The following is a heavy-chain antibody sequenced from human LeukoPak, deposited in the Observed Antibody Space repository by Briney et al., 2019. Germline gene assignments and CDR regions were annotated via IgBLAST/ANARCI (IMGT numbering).Heavy chain of an antibody. Sequence: ASVKVSCKASGYTFTGYYMHWVRQAPGQGLEWMGWINPNSGGTNYAQNFQGRVTMTRDTSISTAYMELSRLRSDDTAVYYCARDATNYCSGGSCYWGSFDSWGQGTQVIVSS. V-gene: IGHV1-2*02. D-gene: IGHD2-15*01. CDR2: INPNSGGT. CDR3: ARDATNYCSGGSCYWGSFDS. CDR1: GYTFTGYY. J-gene: IGHJ4*02.